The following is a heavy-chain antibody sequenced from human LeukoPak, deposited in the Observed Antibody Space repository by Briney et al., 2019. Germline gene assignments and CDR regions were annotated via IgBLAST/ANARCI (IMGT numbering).Heavy chain of an antibody. J-gene: IGHJ4*02. CDR3: APQGVILDY. D-gene: IGHD3-16*02. V-gene: IGHV3-48*03. CDR2: IGSSGSTV. Sequence: PGGSLRLSCAASGFTFSAYEMNWVRQAPGKGLEWVSYIGSSGSTVYYADSVKGRFTISRDNAKNSLYMQMESLRAEDTAVYYCAPQGVILDYWGQGTLVTVSS. CDR1: GFTFSAYE.